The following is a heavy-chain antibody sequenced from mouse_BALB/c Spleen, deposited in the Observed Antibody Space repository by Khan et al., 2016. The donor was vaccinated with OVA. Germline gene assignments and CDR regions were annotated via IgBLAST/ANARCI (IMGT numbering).Heavy chain of an antibody. CDR3: AREIYYDYAYYYAMDY. Sequence: QVQLKESGPGLVAPSQSLSITCTVSGFSLTGYGVNWVRQPPGKGLEWLGMIWGDGSTDYNSALKSRMSISKDNSKSQVFLKMNSLQTDDTARYYCAREIYYDYAYYYAMDYWGQGTSVPVSS. CDR2: IWGDGST. CDR1: GFSLTGYG. D-gene: IGHD2-4*01. J-gene: IGHJ4*01. V-gene: IGHV2-6-7*01.